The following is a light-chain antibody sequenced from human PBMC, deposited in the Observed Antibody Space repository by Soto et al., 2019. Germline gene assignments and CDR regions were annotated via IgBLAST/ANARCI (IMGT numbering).Light chain of an antibody. CDR3: QQYGSSPNT. Sequence: EIVLTQSPGTLSLSPGERATLSCRASQSVSSSYLAWYQQKPGQAPRLLIYGASSRATGIPDTFSGSGSGTDFTLTISRLEPEDFAVYYCQQYGSSPNTFGQGTRLEIK. CDR2: GAS. J-gene: IGKJ5*01. CDR1: QSVSSSY. V-gene: IGKV3-20*01.